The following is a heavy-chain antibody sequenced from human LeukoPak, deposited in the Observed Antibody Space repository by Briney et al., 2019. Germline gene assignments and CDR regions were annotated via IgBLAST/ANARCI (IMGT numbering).Heavy chain of an antibody. D-gene: IGHD3-16*01. CDR2: IYHSGST. CDR3: ARDRGGPDY. Sequence: PSETLSLTCTVSYYSFSSGYYWGWIRQPPGKGLEWIGSIYHSGSTYYNPSLKSRVTISVDTSKNQCSLKLSSVTAADTAVYYCARDRGGPDYWGQGTLVTVSS. V-gene: IGHV4-38-2*02. J-gene: IGHJ4*02. CDR1: YYSFSSGYY.